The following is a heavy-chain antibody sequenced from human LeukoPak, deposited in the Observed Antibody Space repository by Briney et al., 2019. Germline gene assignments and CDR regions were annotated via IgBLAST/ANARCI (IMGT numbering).Heavy chain of an antibody. CDR2: IYYSGST. CDR1: GGSISSYR. CDR3: ARGSLGYSGSYFKQSYYFDY. J-gene: IGHJ4*02. D-gene: IGHD1-26*01. Sequence: SETLSLTCTVSGGSISSYRWSWIRQPPGKGLEWIGYIYYSGSTNYNPSLKSRVTISVDTSKNQFSLKLSSVTAADTAVYYCARGSLGYSGSYFKQSYYFDYWGQGTLVTVSS. V-gene: IGHV4-59*01.